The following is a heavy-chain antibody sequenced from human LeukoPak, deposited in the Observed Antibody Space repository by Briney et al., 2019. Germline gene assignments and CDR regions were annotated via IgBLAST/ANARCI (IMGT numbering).Heavy chain of an antibody. Sequence: GGSLRLSCAASGFTFSSYGMHWVRQAPGKGLEWVAVISYDGSNKYYADSVKGRFTISRDNSKNTLYLQMISLRAEDTAVYYCAKEDAVDTAITPGFDYWGQGTLVTVSS. CDR2: ISYDGSNK. J-gene: IGHJ4*02. V-gene: IGHV3-30*18. CDR3: AKEDAVDTAITPGFDY. CDR1: GFTFSSYG. D-gene: IGHD5-18*01.